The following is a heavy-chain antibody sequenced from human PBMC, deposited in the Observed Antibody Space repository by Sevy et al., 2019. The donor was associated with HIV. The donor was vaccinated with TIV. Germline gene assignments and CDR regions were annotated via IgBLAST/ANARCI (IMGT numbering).Heavy chain of an antibody. V-gene: IGHV3-7*01. CDR3: ARDHSLYDSSGYYVPVLDY. CDR2: IKQDGSEK. D-gene: IGHD3-22*01. CDR1: GFTFSSYW. Sequence: GESLKISCTASGFTFSSYWMSWVRQAPGKGLEWVANIKQDGSEKYYVDSVKGRFTISRDNAKNSLYLQMNSLRAEDTAVYYCARDHSLYDSSGYYVPVLDYWGQGTLVTVSS. J-gene: IGHJ4*02.